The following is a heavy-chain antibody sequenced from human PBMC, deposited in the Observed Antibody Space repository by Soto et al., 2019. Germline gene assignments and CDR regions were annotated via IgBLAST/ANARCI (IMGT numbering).Heavy chain of an antibody. CDR1: GFPFSSYW. V-gene: IGHV3-7*05. Sequence: EVQLVESGGGLVQPGGSLRLSCAASGFPFSSYWMTWVRQTPGKGLEWVAYIKQDGSDKYYVDSVKGRFTMSRDNAKNSLSLQMSSLRAEDTAVYYCARVTSPGYFHYWGQGTLVTVSS. CDR3: ARVTSPGYFHY. CDR2: IKQDGSDK. J-gene: IGHJ4*02.